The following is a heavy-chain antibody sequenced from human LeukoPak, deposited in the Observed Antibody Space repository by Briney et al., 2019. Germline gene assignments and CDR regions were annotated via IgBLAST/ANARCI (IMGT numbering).Heavy chain of an antibody. D-gene: IGHD3-10*01. CDR1: RFTLSTYW. J-gene: IGHJ4*02. Sequence: GGSLRLSCAASRFTLSTYWMSWVRQAPGKGLEWVASIKEDGSETYYVDSVKGRFTISRDNDKNTLYLQMNSLRAEDTAVYYCEAYGSVWGQGTLVIVSS. CDR3: EAYGSV. CDR2: IKEDGSET. V-gene: IGHV3-7*03.